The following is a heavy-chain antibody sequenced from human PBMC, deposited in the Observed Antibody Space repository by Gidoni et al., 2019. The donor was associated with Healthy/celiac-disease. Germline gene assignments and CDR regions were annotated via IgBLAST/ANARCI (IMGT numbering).Heavy chain of an antibody. Sequence: EVQLVESGGGLVQPGGSLRLSCAASGFTFSSYEMNWVRQAPGKGLEWVSYSSSSDSTIYYADSVKGRFTISRDNAKNSLYMQMNSLRAEDTAVYDCARVKLKGDYAPSFDYWGQGTLVTVSS. J-gene: IGHJ4*02. CDR3: ARVKLKGDYAPSFDY. V-gene: IGHV3-48*03. CDR2: SSSSDSTI. CDR1: GFTFSSYE. D-gene: IGHD4-17*01.